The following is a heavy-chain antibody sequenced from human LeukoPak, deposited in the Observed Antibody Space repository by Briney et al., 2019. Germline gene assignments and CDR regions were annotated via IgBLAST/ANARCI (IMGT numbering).Heavy chain of an antibody. D-gene: IGHD3-22*01. CDR3: ARLGDSSGYDN. J-gene: IGHJ4*02. V-gene: IGHV3-7*04. Sequence: GGSLRLSCAASGFTFSNYCMSWVRQAPGRGREWVANIKQDGREKYYVDSVKGRFSISRDNAKKSLYLQMSSLRAEDTAVYYCARLGDSSGYDNWGQGTLVTVSS. CDR1: GFTFSNYC. CDR2: IKQDGREK.